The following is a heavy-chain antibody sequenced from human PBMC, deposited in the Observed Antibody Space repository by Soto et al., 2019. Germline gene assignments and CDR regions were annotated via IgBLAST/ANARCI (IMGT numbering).Heavy chain of an antibody. D-gene: IGHD2-15*01. CDR3: ARGVPYCSGGRCYPNYYGMDA. CDR2: IGTAGDT. J-gene: IGHJ6*02. CDR1: GFTFSSYD. Sequence: PGGSLRLSCAASGFTFSSYDMHWVRQATGKGLEWVSAIGTAGDTYYPGSVKGRFTISRENAKNSLYLQMNSLRAGDTAVYYCARGVPYCSGGRCYPNYYGMDAWGQGTTVTVSS. V-gene: IGHV3-13*01.